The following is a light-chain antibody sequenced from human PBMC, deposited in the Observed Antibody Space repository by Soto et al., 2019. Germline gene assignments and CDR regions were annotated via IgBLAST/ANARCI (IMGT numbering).Light chain of an antibody. CDR3: NSYGTGSTYV. V-gene: IGLV2-14*03. Sequence: QSALTQPASVSGSPGQSITISCTGTSSDIGGYNFVSWYQHHPGKAPKLLIHDVSNRPSGVPSRFSGSKSGNTASLTISGLQAEDEADYYCNSYGTGSTYVFGTGTKVTVL. J-gene: IGLJ1*01. CDR2: DVS. CDR1: SSDIGGYNF.